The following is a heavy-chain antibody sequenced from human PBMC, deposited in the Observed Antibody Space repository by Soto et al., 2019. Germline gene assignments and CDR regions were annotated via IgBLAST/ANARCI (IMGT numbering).Heavy chain of an antibody. D-gene: IGHD3-22*01. J-gene: IGHJ3*02. CDR1: GYTFTGYY. Sequence: GASVKVSCKASGYTFTGYYMHWARQAPGQGLEWMGWINPNSGGTNYAQKFQGRVTMTRDTSISTAYMELSRLRSDDTAVYYCARDRSPAVPPYGYDSSGYYYGHAFDIWGQGTMVTVSS. CDR2: INPNSGGT. CDR3: ARDRSPAVPPYGYDSSGYYYGHAFDI. V-gene: IGHV1-2*02.